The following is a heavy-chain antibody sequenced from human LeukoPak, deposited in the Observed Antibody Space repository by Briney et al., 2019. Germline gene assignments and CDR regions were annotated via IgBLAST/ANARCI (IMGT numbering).Heavy chain of an antibody. V-gene: IGHV3-23*01. CDR1: GFTFSNAW. D-gene: IGHD3-9*01. J-gene: IGHJ5*02. Sequence: PGGSLRLSCAASGFTFSNAWMSWVRQAPGKGLEWVSAISGPGGNRYYADFVKGRFTISRDNSQRTLYLHMNSLGAEDTAVYYCAKELRYFDWSNWFDPWGQGTLVTVSS. CDR2: ISGPGGNR. CDR3: AKELRYFDWSNWFDP.